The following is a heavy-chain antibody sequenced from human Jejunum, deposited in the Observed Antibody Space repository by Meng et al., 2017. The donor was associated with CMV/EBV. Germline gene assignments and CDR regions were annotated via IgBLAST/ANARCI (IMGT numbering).Heavy chain of an antibody. Sequence: LRLSCAASGFTFSDYYMTGIRRAPGKGLEWVAYISGSGSDIQYADSVKGRFTISRDNAKNSLNLQMNSLRAEDTAVYYCARQQLWLNYWGQGTLVTVSS. V-gene: IGHV3-11*01. D-gene: IGHD5-18*01. CDR1: GFTFSDYY. CDR2: ISGSGSDI. J-gene: IGHJ4*02. CDR3: ARQQLWLNY.